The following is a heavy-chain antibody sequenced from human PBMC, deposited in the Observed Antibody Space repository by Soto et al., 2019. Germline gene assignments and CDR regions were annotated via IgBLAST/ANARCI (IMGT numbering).Heavy chain of an antibody. CDR3: ARDRGYSSYDY. CDR1: GFTFSSYG. Sequence: GGSLRLSCAASGFTFSSYGMHWVRQAPGKGLEWVAVISYDGSNKYYVDIVKGRFTISRDNVENSLYLQMNSLRGEDSAVYFCARDRGYSSYDYWGLGTLVTVSS. V-gene: IGHV3-30*03. J-gene: IGHJ4*02. CDR2: ISYDGSNK. D-gene: IGHD5-18*01.